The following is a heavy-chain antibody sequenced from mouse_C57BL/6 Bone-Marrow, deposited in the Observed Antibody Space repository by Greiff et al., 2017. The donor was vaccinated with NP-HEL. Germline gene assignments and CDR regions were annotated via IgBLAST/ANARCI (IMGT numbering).Heavy chain of an antibody. J-gene: IGHJ2*01. CDR3: ARRGPGDYFDY. V-gene: IGHV5-6*02. CDR2: ISSGGSDT. CDR1: GFTFSSYG. Sequence: DVMLVESGGDLVKPGGSLKLSCAASGFTFSSYGMSWVRQTPDKRLEWVATISSGGSDTYYPDSVKGRFTISSDNAKNTLYRQRSSRKSEDTAMYSCARRGPGDYFDYWGQGTTPTVSS.